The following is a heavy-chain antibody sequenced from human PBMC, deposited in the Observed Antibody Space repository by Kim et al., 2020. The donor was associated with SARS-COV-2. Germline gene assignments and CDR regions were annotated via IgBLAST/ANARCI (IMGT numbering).Heavy chain of an antibody. CDR3: AKSQGIAVGNFQH. V-gene: IGHV3-23*01. D-gene: IGHD6-19*01. J-gene: IGHJ1*01. Sequence: YADSVKGRFTISRDNSKNTLYLQMNSLRAEDTAVYYCAKSQGIAVGNFQHWGQGTLVTVSS.